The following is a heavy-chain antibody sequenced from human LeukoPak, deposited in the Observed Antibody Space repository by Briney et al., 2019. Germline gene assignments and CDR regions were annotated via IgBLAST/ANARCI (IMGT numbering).Heavy chain of an antibody. V-gene: IGHV3-30*18. D-gene: IGHD5-18*01. CDR2: ISYDGSNK. CDR1: GFTFSSYG. CDR3: AKDSGHSYGFD. Sequence: GGSLRLSCAASGFTFSSYGMHWVRQAPGKGLEWVAVISYDGSNKYYADSVKGRFTISRDNSKNTLYLQMNSLRAEDTAVYYCAKDSGHSYGFDWGQGTLVTVSS. J-gene: IGHJ4*02.